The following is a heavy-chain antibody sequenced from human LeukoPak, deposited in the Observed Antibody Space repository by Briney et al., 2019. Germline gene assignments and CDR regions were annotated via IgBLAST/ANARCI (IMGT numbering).Heavy chain of an antibody. J-gene: IGHJ4*02. Sequence: PGGSLRVSCAASGFTFSSYSMNWVRQAPGKGLEWVSSISSSSSYIYYADSVKGRFTISRDNAKNSLYLQMNSLRAEDTAVYYCARDHDMVRGVPLDYWGQGTLVTVSS. CDR2: ISSSSSYI. CDR3: ARDHDMVRGVPLDY. CDR1: GFTFSSYS. V-gene: IGHV3-21*01. D-gene: IGHD3-10*01.